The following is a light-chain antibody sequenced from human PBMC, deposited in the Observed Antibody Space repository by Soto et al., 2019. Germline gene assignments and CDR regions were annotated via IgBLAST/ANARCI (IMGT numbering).Light chain of an antibody. CDR2: EVS. CDR1: SSDIGGYNY. Sequence: QSALTQPASVSGSPGQSITISCTGTSSDIGGYNYVSWYQQHPGKAPKLMIYEVSNRPSGVSNRFSGSKSGNTASLTISRLQAEDEADYYCNSYASSSTLVFGGGTKLTVL. CDR3: NSYASSSTLV. V-gene: IGLV2-14*01. J-gene: IGLJ3*02.